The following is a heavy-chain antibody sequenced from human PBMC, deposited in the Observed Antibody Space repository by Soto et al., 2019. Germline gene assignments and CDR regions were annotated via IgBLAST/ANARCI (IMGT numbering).Heavy chain of an antibody. CDR1: GGTFSSYA. D-gene: IGHD2-2*01. Sequence: QVQLVQSGAEVKKPGSSVKVSCKASGGTFSSYAISWVRQAPGQGLEWMGGIIPIFGTANYAQKFQGRVTSTTDEATSTAYMELSSLRSEDTAVYYCARADCISTSCYRYYYGMDVWGQGTTVTVSS. J-gene: IGHJ6*02. CDR3: ARADCISTSCYRYYYGMDV. V-gene: IGHV1-69*05. CDR2: IIPIFGTA.